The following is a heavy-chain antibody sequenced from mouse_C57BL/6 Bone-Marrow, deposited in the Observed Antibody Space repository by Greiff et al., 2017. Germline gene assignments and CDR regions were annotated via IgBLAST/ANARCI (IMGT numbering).Heavy chain of an antibody. Sequence: EVNVVESGGGLVKPGGSLKLSCAASGFTFSSYAMSWVRQTPEKRLELVATISDGGSYTYYPDNVKVRFTISRDNAKNNLYLQMSHLKSEDTAMYYCARDLELYDYWGQGTTLTVSS. CDR3: ARDLELYDY. J-gene: IGHJ2*01. CDR2: ISDGGSYT. CDR1: GFTFSSYA. V-gene: IGHV5-4*01. D-gene: IGHD2-12*01.